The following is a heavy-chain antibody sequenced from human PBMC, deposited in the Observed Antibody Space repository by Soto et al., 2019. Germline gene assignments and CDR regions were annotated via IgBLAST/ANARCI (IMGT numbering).Heavy chain of an antibody. Sequence: GGSLRLSCAASGFTFSSYEMNWVRQAPGKGLEWVSYISSSRSTIYYADSVKGRFTISRDNAKNSLYLQMNSLRAEDTAVYYCARGPRAGITIFGVVIPYGMDVWGQGTTVTVSS. J-gene: IGHJ6*02. CDR1: GFTFSSYE. D-gene: IGHD3-3*01. CDR3: ARGPRAGITIFGVVIPYGMDV. CDR2: ISSSRSTI. V-gene: IGHV3-48*03.